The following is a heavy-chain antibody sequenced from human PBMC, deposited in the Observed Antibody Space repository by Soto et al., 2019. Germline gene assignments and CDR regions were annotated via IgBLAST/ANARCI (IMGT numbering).Heavy chain of an antibody. CDR3: AREAIAAPGDFYYYYMDV. CDR1: GDSLGNTSYY. D-gene: IGHD6-13*01. Sequence: SETLSLTCTVSGDSLGNTSYYWAWIRQPPGKGLEWIGYLYYGGNTNYSPSLKSRVTISLDTSKTQFSLKLHSVTAADTAVYYFAREAIAAPGDFYYYYMDVWGKGTTVTVSS. J-gene: IGHJ6*03. CDR2: LYYGGNT. V-gene: IGHV4-61*01.